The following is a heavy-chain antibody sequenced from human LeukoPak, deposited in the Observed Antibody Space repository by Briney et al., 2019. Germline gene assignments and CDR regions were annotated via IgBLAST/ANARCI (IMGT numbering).Heavy chain of an antibody. J-gene: IGHJ4*02. CDR1: GYTFTDYY. V-gene: IGHV1-2*02. Sequence: ASVTVSCKASGYTFTDYYMHWVRQAPGQGLEWMGWINPKSGGTNYAQKFQGRVTMTRDTSISTAYMELSRLRSDDTAVYYSARELWHSLSKGVDYWGQGTLVTVSS. D-gene: IGHD2-21*01. CDR2: INPKSGGT. CDR3: ARELWHSLSKGVDY.